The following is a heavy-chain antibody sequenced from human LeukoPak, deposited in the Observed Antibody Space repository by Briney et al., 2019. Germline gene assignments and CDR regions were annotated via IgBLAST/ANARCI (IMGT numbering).Heavy chain of an antibody. CDR2: IYFSGST. Sequence: PSETLTLTCTVSGGSISSYYWSWIRQPPGKGLEYIGYIYFSGSTNYNPSLKSRVTISVDTSKNQFSLKLSSVTAADTAVYYCARDGGKGWLWFVYWGQGTLVTVSS. J-gene: IGHJ4*02. CDR1: GGSISSYY. V-gene: IGHV4-59*01. CDR3: ARDGGKGWLWFVY. D-gene: IGHD3-9*01.